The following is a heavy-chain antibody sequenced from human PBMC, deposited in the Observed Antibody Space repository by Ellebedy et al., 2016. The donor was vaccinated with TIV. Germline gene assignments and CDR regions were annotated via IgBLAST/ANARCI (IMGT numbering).Heavy chain of an antibody. CDR3: ARGGDILYYYYYGMDV. D-gene: IGHD2-15*01. CDR1: GYTFTGYY. Sequence: ASVKVSXXASGYTFTGYYMHWVRQAPGQGLEWMGWINPNSGGTNYAQKFQGRVTMTRDTSISTAYMELSRLRSDDTAVYYCARGGDILYYYYYGMDVWGQGTTVTVSS. CDR2: INPNSGGT. J-gene: IGHJ6*02. V-gene: IGHV1-2*02.